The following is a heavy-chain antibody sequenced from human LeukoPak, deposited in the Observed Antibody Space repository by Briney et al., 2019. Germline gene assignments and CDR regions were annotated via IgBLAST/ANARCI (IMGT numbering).Heavy chain of an antibody. V-gene: IGHV3-23*01. CDR1: GFTFDDYG. Sequence: GGSLRLSCAHSGFTFDDYGMSWVRQAPGKGLEWVSAISGSGGSTYYADSVKGRFTISRDNSKNTLYLQMNSLRAEDTAVYYCAKGAEATVTPPGDYWGQGTLVTVSS. CDR2: ISGSGGST. D-gene: IGHD4-17*01. J-gene: IGHJ4*02. CDR3: AKGAEATVTPPGDY.